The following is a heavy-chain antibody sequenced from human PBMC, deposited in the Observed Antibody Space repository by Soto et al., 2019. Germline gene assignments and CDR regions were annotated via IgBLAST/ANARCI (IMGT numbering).Heavy chain of an antibody. J-gene: IGHJ3*02. CDR1: GGSISSGDYY. CDR2: IYYSGST. V-gene: IGHV4-30-4*01. CDR3: ARDIKDCSGGSCYSGLAFDI. D-gene: IGHD2-15*01. Sequence: QVQLQESGPGLVKPSQTLSLTCTVSGGSISSGDYYWSWIRQPPGKGLEWIGYIYYSGSTYYNPSLKSRVTISVDTSKNQFSLKLSSVTAADTAVYYCARDIKDCSGGSCYSGLAFDIWGQGTMVTVSS.